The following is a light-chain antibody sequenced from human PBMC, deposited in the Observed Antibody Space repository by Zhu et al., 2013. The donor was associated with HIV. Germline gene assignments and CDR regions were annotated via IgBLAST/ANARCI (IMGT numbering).Light chain of an antibody. CDR2: SND. Sequence: QSVLTQAPSASRAPGQRVTISCSGSSSNIGSNPVSWYQQIPGTAPKLLIYSNDQRPSGVPDRFSGSKSGTSASLAISGLQSDDEADYYCAAWDDSLNGYVVFGGGTKLTVL. CDR1: SSNIGSNP. J-gene: IGLJ2*01. V-gene: IGLV1-44*01. CDR3: AAWDDSLNGYVV.